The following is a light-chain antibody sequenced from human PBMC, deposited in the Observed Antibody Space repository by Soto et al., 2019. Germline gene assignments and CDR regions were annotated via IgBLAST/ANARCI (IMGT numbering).Light chain of an antibody. V-gene: IGLV2-14*01. CDR2: EVT. Sequence: QSVLTQPASVSGSPEQSITISCTGTSSDVGGYNYVSWYQKNPGKAPKLMIYEVTNRPSGVASRFSGSRSGNTASLTISGLQAEDQGDYFCSSYTSSGTYVFGTGTKVTVL. CDR1: SSDVGGYNY. J-gene: IGLJ1*01. CDR3: SSYTSSGTYV.